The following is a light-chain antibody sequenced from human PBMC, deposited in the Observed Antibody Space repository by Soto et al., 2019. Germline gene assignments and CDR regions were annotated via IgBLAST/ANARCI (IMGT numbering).Light chain of an antibody. CDR2: KAS. J-gene: IGKJ1*01. Sequence: TQLPSVPFKNVGDKVTLTCRASQSISSWLAWYQQKPGKAPRLLISKASSLESGVPSRFSGSGSGTEFTLTISCLHHADFGTYYCEPYTTYPRTFGQGPRV. CDR3: EPYTTYPRT. V-gene: IGKV1-5*03. CDR1: QSISSW.